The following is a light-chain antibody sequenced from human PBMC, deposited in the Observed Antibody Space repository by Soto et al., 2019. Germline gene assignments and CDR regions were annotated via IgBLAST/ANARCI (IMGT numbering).Light chain of an antibody. CDR3: QQYNNWPRT. Sequence: EIVLTQSPGTLSLSPGERATLSCRASQSVSSSYLAWYQQKPGQAPRLLIYGASSRAIGIPDRFSGGGSGTDFTLTISRLEPEDFAVYYCQQYNNWPRTFGQGTKVDIK. CDR1: QSVSSSY. J-gene: IGKJ1*01. V-gene: IGKV3-20*01. CDR2: GAS.